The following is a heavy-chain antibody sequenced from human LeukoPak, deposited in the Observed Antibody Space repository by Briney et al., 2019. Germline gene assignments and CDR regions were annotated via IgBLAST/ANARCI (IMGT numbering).Heavy chain of an antibody. Sequence: PGGSLRLSCAASGFTVSSNYMSWVRQAPGKGLEWVSVIYSGGSTYYADSVKGRFTISRDNSKNTLCLQMNSLRAEDTAVYYCAGSISLDYFDYWGQGTLVTVSS. CDR1: GFTVSSNY. V-gene: IGHV3-66*01. CDR3: AGSISLDYFDY. D-gene: IGHD1-26*01. J-gene: IGHJ4*02. CDR2: IYSGGST.